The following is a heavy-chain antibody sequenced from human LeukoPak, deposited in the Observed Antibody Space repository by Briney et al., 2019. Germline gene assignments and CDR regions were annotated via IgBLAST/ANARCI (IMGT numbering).Heavy chain of an antibody. D-gene: IGHD3-22*01. J-gene: IGHJ4*02. CDR1: GFTFYDYA. Sequence: GGSLRLSCAASGFTFYDYAMHWVRQAPGKGLEWVSGISWNSGSIGYADSVKGRFTISRDNAKNSLYLQMNSLRAEDTALYYCAKDRAAWGGYYDSSGRYFDYWGQGTLVTVSS. CDR2: ISWNSGSI. V-gene: IGHV3-9*01. CDR3: AKDRAAWGGYYDSSGRYFDY.